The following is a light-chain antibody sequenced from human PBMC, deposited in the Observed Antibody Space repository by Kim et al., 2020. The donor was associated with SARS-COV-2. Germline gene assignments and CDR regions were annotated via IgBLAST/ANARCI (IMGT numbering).Light chain of an antibody. CDR3: NSRDSNDNVV. CDR2: GKN. V-gene: IGLV3-19*01. Sequence: ALGKTVQSTSQGDSLRNYLATRYPQKPGQGPILVIYGKNQRPSGIPDRFSGSRSGNTASLTITGTQAGDEADYYCNSRDSNDNVVFGGGTKLTVL. CDR1: SLRNYL. J-gene: IGLJ2*01.